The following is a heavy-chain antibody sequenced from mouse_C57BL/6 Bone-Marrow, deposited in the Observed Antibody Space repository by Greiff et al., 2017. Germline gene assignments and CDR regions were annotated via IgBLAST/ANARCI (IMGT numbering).Heavy chain of an antibody. CDR3: TRRKVITTAPWYFDV. CDR2: INPNNGGT. V-gene: IGHV1-26*01. CDR1: GYTFTDYY. J-gene: IGHJ1*03. D-gene: IGHD1-1*01. Sequence: EVKLQQSGPELVKPGASVKISCKASGYTFTDYYMNWVKQSHGKSLEWIGDINPNNGGTSYNQKFKGKATLTVDKSSSTAYMELRSLTSEYSAVYYCTRRKVITTAPWYFDVWGTGTTVTVSS.